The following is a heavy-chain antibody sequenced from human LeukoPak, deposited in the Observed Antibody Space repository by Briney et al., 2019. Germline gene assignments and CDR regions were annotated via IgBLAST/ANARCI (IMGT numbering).Heavy chain of an antibody. CDR1: GYTFTGYY. D-gene: IGHD3-9*01. V-gene: IGHV1-18*04. CDR2: INAYNGNT. CDR3: AREGYYYDILTGPYNWFDP. Sequence: GASVKVSCKASGYTFTGYYMHWVRQAPGQGLEWMGWINAYNGNTNYAQKLQGRVTMTTDTSTSTAYMVLRSLRSDDTAVYYCAREGYYYDILTGPYNWFDPWGQGTLVTVSS. J-gene: IGHJ5*02.